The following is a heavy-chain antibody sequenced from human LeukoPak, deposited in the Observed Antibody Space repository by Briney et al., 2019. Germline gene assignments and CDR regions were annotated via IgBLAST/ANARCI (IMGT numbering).Heavy chain of an antibody. Sequence: GGSLRLSCAASGLTFNNYGMHWVRQAPGKGREWVAFIRYNGNNQYYADSVKGRFTISRDNSKNTLYLQMNSLKGDDTAVYYCAKDSAFYYIDVWGKGNTVIISS. CDR2: IRYNGNNQ. J-gene: IGHJ6*03. V-gene: IGHV3-30*02. CDR3: AKDSAFYYIDV. D-gene: IGHD3-10*01. CDR1: GLTFNNYG.